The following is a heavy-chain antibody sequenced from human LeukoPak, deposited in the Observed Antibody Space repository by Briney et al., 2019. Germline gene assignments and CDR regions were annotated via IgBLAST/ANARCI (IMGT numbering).Heavy chain of an antibody. CDR3: ARAPGYCTNGVSSPYYYYYMDV. J-gene: IGHJ6*03. CDR2: IYYSGST. V-gene: IGHV4-30-4*08. CDR1: GGSISSGDYY. D-gene: IGHD2-8*01. Sequence: SETLSLTCTVSGGSISSGDYYWSWIRQPPGKGLEWIGYIYYSGSTYYNPSLKSRVTISVDTSKNQFSLKLSSVTAADTAVYYCARAPGYCTNGVSSPYYYYYMDVWGKGTTVTVSS.